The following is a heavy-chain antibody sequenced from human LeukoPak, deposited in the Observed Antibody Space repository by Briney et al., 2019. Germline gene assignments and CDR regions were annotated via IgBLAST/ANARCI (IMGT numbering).Heavy chain of an antibody. J-gene: IGHJ6*03. CDR1: GYTFTSYG. D-gene: IGHD2-2*02. Sequence: GASVKVPCKASGYTFTSYGISWVRQAPGQGLEWMGWISAYNGNTNYAQKLQGRVTMTTDTSTSTAYMELRSLRSDDTAVYYCARDYCSSTSCYSPDYYMDVWGKGTTVTVSS. CDR2: ISAYNGNT. V-gene: IGHV1-18*01. CDR3: ARDYCSSTSCYSPDYYMDV.